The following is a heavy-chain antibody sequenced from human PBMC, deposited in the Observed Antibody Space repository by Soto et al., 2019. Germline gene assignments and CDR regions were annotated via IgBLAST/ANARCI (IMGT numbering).Heavy chain of an antibody. CDR2: ISYDGSNK. J-gene: IGHJ6*02. CDR3: AREDIGYSSGWYYYYGIDV. D-gene: IGHD6-19*01. V-gene: IGHV3-30-3*01. Sequence: PGGSLRLSCAASGFTFSSYAMHWVRHAPGKGLEWVAVISYDGSNKYYADSVKGRFTISRDNSKNTLYLQMNSLRAEDTAVYYCAREDIGYSSGWYYYYGIDVWGQGTTVTVSS. CDR1: GFTFSSYA.